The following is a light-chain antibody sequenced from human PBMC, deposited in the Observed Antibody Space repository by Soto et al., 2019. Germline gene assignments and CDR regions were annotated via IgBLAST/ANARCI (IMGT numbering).Light chain of an antibody. J-gene: IGLJ2*01. CDR2: DVT. V-gene: IGLV2-11*01. CDR1: SSDVGGYDY. Sequence: QSALAQPRSVSGSPGQSVTISCTGTSSDVGGYDYDSWYQQHPGKAPRVIISDVTKRPSGVPDRFSAYKSGNTASLTISGLLAEEEAAYYRCSYSGTYPVVFGGGTKLTVL. CDR3: CSYSGTYPVV.